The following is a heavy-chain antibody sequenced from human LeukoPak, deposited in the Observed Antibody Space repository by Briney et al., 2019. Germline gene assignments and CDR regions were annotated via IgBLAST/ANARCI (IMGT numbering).Heavy chain of an antibody. J-gene: IGHJ4*02. CDR2: INHSGST. Sequence: PSETLSLTCAVYGGSFSGYYWSWIRQPPGKGLEWIGEINHSGSTNYNPSLKSRVTISVDTSKNQFSLKLSSVTAADTAVYYCARIGRNWNYSIGYWGQGTLVTVSS. CDR1: GGSFSGYY. V-gene: IGHV4-34*01. D-gene: IGHD1-7*01. CDR3: ARIGRNWNYSIGY.